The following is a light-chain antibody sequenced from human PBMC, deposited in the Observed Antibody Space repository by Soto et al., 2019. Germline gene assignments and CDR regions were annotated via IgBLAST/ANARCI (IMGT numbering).Light chain of an antibody. J-gene: IGKJ5*01. Sequence: DIVMTQSPDSLAVSMGERATINCRSSQNGLSSSNNKNYLAWYQQKPGQPPKLLISWASTRESGVPDRFSGSGPGIDFTLTFSSMQTEGGTLGHCQQHCSPPITFGQGTRLETK. V-gene: IGKV4-1*01. CDR3: QQHCSPPIT. CDR2: WAS. CDR1: QNGLSSSNNKNY.